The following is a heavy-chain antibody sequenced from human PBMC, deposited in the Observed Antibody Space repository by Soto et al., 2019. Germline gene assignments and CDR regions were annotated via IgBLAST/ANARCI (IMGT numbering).Heavy chain of an antibody. D-gene: IGHD1-1*01. V-gene: IGHV1-69*02. Sequence: QVQLVQSGAEVKKPGSSVKVSCQASVGTFSSYTISWVRQAPGQGLEWLGRIIPILGLANYAQKFQGRVTMTADKATRTAYMERRSLRAEDTAGDYCARIEEQRERRGERYYNYGRDVWGQGTTVTVSS. CDR2: IIPILGLA. CDR3: ARIEEQRERRGERYYNYGRDV. CDR1: VGTFSSYT. J-gene: IGHJ6*01.